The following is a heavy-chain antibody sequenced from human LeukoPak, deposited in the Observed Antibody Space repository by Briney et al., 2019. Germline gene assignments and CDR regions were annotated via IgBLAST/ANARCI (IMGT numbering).Heavy chain of an antibody. J-gene: IGHJ4*02. CDR1: GGSTSSSNYY. CDR3: ASDRDGYNLLFDY. Sequence: SETLSLTCTVSGGSTSSSNYYWGWIRQPPGKGLEWIGGIHYSGNTYYNPSLKSRVTISIDTSKNQFSLKLSSVTAADTAVYYCASDRDGYNLLFDYWGQGTLVTVSS. D-gene: IGHD5-24*01. CDR2: IHYSGNT. V-gene: IGHV4-39*07.